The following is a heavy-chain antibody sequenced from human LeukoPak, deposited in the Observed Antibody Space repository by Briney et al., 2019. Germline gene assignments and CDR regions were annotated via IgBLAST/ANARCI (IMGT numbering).Heavy chain of an antibody. CDR1: GGTFSSYA. CDR2: IIPIFGTA. D-gene: IGHD5-24*01. CDR3: ARDREIATVSMFDY. V-gene: IGHV1-69*06. Sequence: ASVKVSCKASGGTFSSYAISWVRQAPGQGLEWMGGIIPIFGTANYAQKFQGRVTITADKSTSTAYMELSSLRSEDTAVYYCARDREIATVSMFDYWGQGTLVTVSS. J-gene: IGHJ4*02.